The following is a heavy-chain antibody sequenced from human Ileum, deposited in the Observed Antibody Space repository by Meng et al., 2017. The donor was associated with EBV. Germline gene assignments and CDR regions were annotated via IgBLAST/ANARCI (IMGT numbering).Heavy chain of an antibody. J-gene: IGHJ5*02. V-gene: IGHV3-11*01. CDR2: ISSSSNII. Sequence: VQLVESGGDLVKPGGSLRLSCAASGLTFSDSSMTWIRQAPGKGLEWIAFISSSSNIIYYTDSVKGRFTVSRDNAKNSLFLQMNSLGAEDTAVYFCARGRSWFDPWGQGTLVTVSS. CDR1: GLTFSDSS. CDR3: ARGRSWFDP.